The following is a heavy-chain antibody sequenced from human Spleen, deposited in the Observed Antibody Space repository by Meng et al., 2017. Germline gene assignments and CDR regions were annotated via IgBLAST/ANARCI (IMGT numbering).Heavy chain of an antibody. CDR2: IWYDGSNK. Sequence: LSLTCTVSGYSISSGYYWGWIRQPPGKGLEWVAVIWYDGSNKYYADSVKGRFTISRDNSKNTLYLQMNSLRAEDTAVYYCAREIGYCTNGVCYPHFDYWGQGTLVTVSS. J-gene: IGHJ4*02. CDR3: AREIGYCTNGVCYPHFDY. D-gene: IGHD2-8*01. CDR1: GYSISSGYY. V-gene: IGHV3-33*08.